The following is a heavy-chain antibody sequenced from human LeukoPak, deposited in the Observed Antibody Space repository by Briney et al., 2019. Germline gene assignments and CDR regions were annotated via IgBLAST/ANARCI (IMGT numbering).Heavy chain of an antibody. D-gene: IGHD4-17*01. CDR3: ARVNGDYGPNYYYMDV. CDR1: GFTFSSYA. Sequence: GGSLRLSCAASGFTFSSYAMSWVRQAPGKGLEWVSAISGSGGSTYYADSVKGRFTISRDNAKNSLYLQMNSLRAEDTAVYYCARVNGDYGPNYYYMDVWGKGTTVTVSS. V-gene: IGHV3-23*01. CDR2: ISGSGGST. J-gene: IGHJ6*03.